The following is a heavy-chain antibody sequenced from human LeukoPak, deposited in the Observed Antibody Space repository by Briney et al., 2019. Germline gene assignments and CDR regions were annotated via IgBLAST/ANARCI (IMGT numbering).Heavy chain of an antibody. CDR2: ISSSSSTI. Sequence: GGSLRLSCAASGFTFSSYSMNWVRQAPGKGLEWVSYISSSSSTIYYADSVKGRFTISRDNAKNSLYLQMNSLRAEDTAVYYCARASYSGGSSSPRYNWFDPWGQGTLVTVSS. J-gene: IGHJ5*02. CDR3: ARASYSGGSSSPRYNWFDP. CDR1: GFTFSSYS. V-gene: IGHV3-48*01. D-gene: IGHD6-6*01.